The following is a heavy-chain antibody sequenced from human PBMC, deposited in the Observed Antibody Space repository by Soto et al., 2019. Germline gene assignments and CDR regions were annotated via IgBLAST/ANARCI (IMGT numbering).Heavy chain of an antibody. CDR1: GGSISSSIYY. J-gene: IGHJ6*02. D-gene: IGHD5-18*01. Sequence: SETLCLTCTVSGGSISSSIYYWGWIREPPGKGLEWIGSIYYSGSTYYNPSLKSRVTISVDASKNQFSLKLSSVTAADTAVYYCACIFSGGYGYGFYYYGMDVWGQGTTVT. CDR3: ACIFSGGYGYGFYYYGMDV. CDR2: IYYSGST. V-gene: IGHV4-39*01.